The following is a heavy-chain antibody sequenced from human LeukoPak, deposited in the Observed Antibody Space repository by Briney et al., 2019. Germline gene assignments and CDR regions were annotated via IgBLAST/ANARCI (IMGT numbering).Heavy chain of an antibody. CDR1: GGSISSSSYY. CDR2: IYYSGST. V-gene: IGHV4-39*01. CDR3: ARLSAGYCSSTSCPYYYYYYYMDV. D-gene: IGHD2-2*01. J-gene: IGHJ6*03. Sequence: SETLSLTCTVSGGSISSSSYYWGWIRQPPGKGLEWIGSIYYSGSTYYHPSLKSRVTISVDTSKNQFSLKLSSVTAADTAVYYCARLSAGYCSSTSCPYYYYYYYMDVWGKGTTVTVSS.